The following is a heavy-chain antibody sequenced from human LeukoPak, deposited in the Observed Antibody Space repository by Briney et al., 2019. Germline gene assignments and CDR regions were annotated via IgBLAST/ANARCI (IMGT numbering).Heavy chain of an antibody. V-gene: IGHV4-4*07. Sequence: SETLSLTCTVSGASISSYYWSWIRQPAGKGLEWIGRIYASGTTNYNPSLKSRVTMSVDTSKNQFSLKLSSVTAADTAVYYCARVAPKYYSSSWYEDDYWGQGTLVTVSS. CDR2: IYASGTT. J-gene: IGHJ4*02. D-gene: IGHD6-13*01. CDR3: ARVAPKYYSSSWYEDDY. CDR1: GASISSYY.